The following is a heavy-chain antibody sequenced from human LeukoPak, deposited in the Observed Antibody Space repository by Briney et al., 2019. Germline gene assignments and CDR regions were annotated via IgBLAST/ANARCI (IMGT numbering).Heavy chain of an antibody. V-gene: IGHV3-30*03. D-gene: IGHD5-18*01. CDR3: ARVGDPDVDTAMALDY. Sequence: TGGSLRLSCAASGFTFSSYGMHWVRQAPGKGLEWVAVISYDGSNKYYADSVKGRFTISRDNSKNTLYLQMNSLRAEDTAVYYCARVGDPDVDTAMALDYWGQGTLVTVSS. CDR1: GFTFSSYG. CDR2: ISYDGSNK. J-gene: IGHJ4*02.